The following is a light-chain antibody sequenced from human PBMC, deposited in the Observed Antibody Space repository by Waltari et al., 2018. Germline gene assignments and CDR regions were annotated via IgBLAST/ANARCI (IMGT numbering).Light chain of an antibody. CDR2: DVN. J-gene: IGLJ1*01. CDR3: SSYAGSSTFI. CDR1: SSDIGFYNY. V-gene: IGLV2-11*01. Sequence: QAALTQPPSVSGSPGQPVTISCTRSSSDIGFYNYVSWYQHHPGKAPKLMIFDVNKRPSGVSDRFSGSKSGNTASLTISGLQGEEEADYFCSSYAGSSTFIFGSGT.